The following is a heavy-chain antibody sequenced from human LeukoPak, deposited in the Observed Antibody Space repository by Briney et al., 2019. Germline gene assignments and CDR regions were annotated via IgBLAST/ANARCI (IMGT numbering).Heavy chain of an antibody. Sequence: PGRSLRLSCAAPGFTFSSYAMHWVRQAPGKGLEWVAVISYDGSNKYYADSVKGRFTISRDNSKNTLYLQMNSLRAEDTAVYYCARDEQDIVVVVAASPLDYWGQGTLVTVSS. D-gene: IGHD2-15*01. J-gene: IGHJ4*02. CDR1: GFTFSSYA. V-gene: IGHV3-30*04. CDR2: ISYDGSNK. CDR3: ARDEQDIVVVVAASPLDY.